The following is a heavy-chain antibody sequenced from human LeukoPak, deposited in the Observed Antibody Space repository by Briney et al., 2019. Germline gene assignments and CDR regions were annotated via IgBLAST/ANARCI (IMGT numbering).Heavy chain of an antibody. J-gene: IGHJ6*03. CDR3: AKYTIFGVVTYYYYYMDV. V-gene: IGHV3-23*01. Sequence: GGSLRLSCAASGFTFSSYAMSWVRQAPGKGLEWVSAISGSGGSTYYADSVKGRFTISRDNSKNTLYLQMNSLRAEDTAVYYCAKYTIFGVVTYYYYYMDVWGKGTTVTVSS. CDR2: ISGSGGST. D-gene: IGHD3-3*01. CDR1: GFTFSSYA.